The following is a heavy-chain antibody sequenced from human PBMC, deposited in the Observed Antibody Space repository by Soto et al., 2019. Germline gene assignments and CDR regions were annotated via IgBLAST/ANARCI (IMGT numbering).Heavy chain of an antibody. CDR1: GFTLKAYG. CDR2: MTADGTGT. CDR3: VRGGADLYQNGLDV. V-gene: IGHV3-23*01. D-gene: IGHD3-10*01. J-gene: IGHJ6*02. Sequence: DVQMLESGGGWGQPGGSLRLSCAASGFTLKAYGMSWLRQPPGKGLEWVSSMTADGTGTAHADSVKDRFTTSRDDSRDTVYLEMNSLRVEDTAVYYCVRGGADLYQNGLDVWGQGTTVSVSS.